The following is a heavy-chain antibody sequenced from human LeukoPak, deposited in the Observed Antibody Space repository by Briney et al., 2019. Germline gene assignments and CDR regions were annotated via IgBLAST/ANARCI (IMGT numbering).Heavy chain of an antibody. CDR3: ARVPPYCSGGSCSRGAFDI. Sequence: SVKVSCKASGGTLSSYAISWVRQAPGQGLEWMGRIIPILGIANYAQRFQGRVTITADKSTSTAYMELSSLRSEDTAVYYCARVPPYCSGGSCSRGAFDIWGQGTMVTVSS. CDR2: IIPILGIA. V-gene: IGHV1-69*04. J-gene: IGHJ3*02. D-gene: IGHD2-15*01. CDR1: GGTLSSYA.